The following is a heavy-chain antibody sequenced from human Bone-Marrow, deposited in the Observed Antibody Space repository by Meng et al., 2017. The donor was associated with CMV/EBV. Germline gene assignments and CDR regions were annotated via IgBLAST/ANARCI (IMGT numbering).Heavy chain of an antibody. CDR1: GFTFSNAW. D-gene: IGHD6-6*01. CDR2: IKSKTDGGTT. CDR3: TTDVGIAARRGYYYGMDV. J-gene: IGHJ6*02. Sequence: GGSRRLSCAASGFTFSNAWMSWVRQAPGKGLEWVGRIKSKTDGGTTDYAAPVKGRFTISRDDSKNTLYLQMNSLKTEDTAVYYCTTDVGIAARRGYYYGMDVWGQGTTVTVSS. V-gene: IGHV3-15*01.